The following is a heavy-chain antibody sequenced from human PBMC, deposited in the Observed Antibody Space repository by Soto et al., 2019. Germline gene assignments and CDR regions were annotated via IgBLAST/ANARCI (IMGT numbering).Heavy chain of an antibody. D-gene: IGHD4-17*01. V-gene: IGHV3-23*01. Sequence: PGGSLRLSCAASGFTFIIYAMSWVRQAQGKGLEWVSAMRGIGGSTYYADSVKGRFTISRDNSKNTLYLQMNSLRAEDTAVYYCAKLVSIAVTTFDYWGQGTLVTVSS. CDR1: GFTFIIYA. J-gene: IGHJ4*02. CDR3: AKLVSIAVTTFDY. CDR2: MRGIGGST.